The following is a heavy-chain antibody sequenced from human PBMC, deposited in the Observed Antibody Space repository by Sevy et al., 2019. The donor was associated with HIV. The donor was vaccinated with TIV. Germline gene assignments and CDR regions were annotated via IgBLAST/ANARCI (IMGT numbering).Heavy chain of an antibody. CDR1: GGSFSGYY. CDR3: AIHCSTTSCSHSFDI. Sequence: SETLSLTCAVYGGSFSGYYWSWFRQPPGKGLEWIGEINHSGSTNYNPSLKSRVTISIGTSKNQFCLKLRSVTAAVTAVCYCAIHCSTTSCSHSFDIWGQGTMVTVSS. J-gene: IGHJ3*02. CDR2: INHSGST. V-gene: IGHV4-34*01. D-gene: IGHD2-2*01.